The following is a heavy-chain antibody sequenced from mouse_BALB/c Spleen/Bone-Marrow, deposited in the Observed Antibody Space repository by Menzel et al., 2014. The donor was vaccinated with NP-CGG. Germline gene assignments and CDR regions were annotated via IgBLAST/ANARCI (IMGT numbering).Heavy chain of an antibody. CDR2: IFPGDGSI. CDR1: GYTFTSLD. V-gene: IGHV1S56*01. CDR3: ARSGYAFDY. Sequence: QVQLQQPGAGLVKPGASVKLSCKASGYTFTSLDINWVRQRPEQGLEWIGWIFPGDGSIKYNEKFKGKATLTTDKSSSTAYIQLSRLTSEDSAVYFCARSGYAFDYWGQGTTLTVSS. J-gene: IGHJ2*01. D-gene: IGHD2-2*01.